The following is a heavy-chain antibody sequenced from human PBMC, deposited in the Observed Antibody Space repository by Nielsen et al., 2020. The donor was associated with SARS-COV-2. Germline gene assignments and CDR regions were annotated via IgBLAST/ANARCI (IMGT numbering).Heavy chain of an antibody. V-gene: IGHV4-61*02. D-gene: IGHD5-18*01. CDR3: ARDRSVVDTAMVGWYYYYGMDV. CDR2: IYTSGST. Sequence: SETLSLTCTVSGSSISSGSYYWSWIRQPAGKGLEWIGRIYTSGSTNYNPSLKSRVTISVDTSKNQFSLKLSSVTAADTAVYYCARDRSVVDTAMVGWYYYYGMDVWGQGTTVTVSS. J-gene: IGHJ6*02. CDR1: GSSISSGSYY.